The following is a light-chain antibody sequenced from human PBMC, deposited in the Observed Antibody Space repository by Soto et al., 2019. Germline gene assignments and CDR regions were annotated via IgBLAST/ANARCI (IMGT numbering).Light chain of an antibody. Sequence: QSVLTQPPSASGTPGQRVTISCSGSSSNIGNFYVYWYQQLPGTAPKLLIYKNNQRPLGVPDRFSGSKSVTSASLAISGLRSEDVADYYCAAWDDSLSGPGVFGGGTQLTV. CDR1: SSNIGNFY. J-gene: IGLJ7*01. CDR2: KNN. V-gene: IGLV1-47*01. CDR3: AAWDDSLSGPGV.